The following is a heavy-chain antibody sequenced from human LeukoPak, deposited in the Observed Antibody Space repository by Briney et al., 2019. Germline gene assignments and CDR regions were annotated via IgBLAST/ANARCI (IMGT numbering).Heavy chain of an antibody. D-gene: IGHD2-2*01. CDR1: GFTVSSNY. V-gene: IGHV3-53*01. J-gene: IGHJ4*02. CDR3: ARDSARYCSSTSCMYYFDY. CDR2: IYSGGST. Sequence: GGSLRLSCAASGFTVSSNYMSWVRQAPGKGLEWVSVIYSGGSTYYADSVKGRFTISRDNSKNTLYLQMNSLRAENTAVYHCARDSARYCSSTSCMYYFDYWGQGTLVTVS.